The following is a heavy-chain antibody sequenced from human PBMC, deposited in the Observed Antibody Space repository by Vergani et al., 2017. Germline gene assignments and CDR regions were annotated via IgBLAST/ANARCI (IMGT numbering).Heavy chain of an antibody. CDR3: ARALGGLLDHFGFDP. V-gene: IGHV3-48*03. Sequence: EVQLVESGGGLVQPGGSLRLSCAASGFTFSSYEMNWVRQAPGKGLEWVSYISSSGSTIYYADSVKGRFTISRDNAKNSLYLQMNSLRAEDTAVYYCARALGGLLDHFGFDPWGQGTLVTVSS. CDR1: GFTFSSYE. CDR2: ISSSGSTI. J-gene: IGHJ5*02. D-gene: IGHD2-2*02.